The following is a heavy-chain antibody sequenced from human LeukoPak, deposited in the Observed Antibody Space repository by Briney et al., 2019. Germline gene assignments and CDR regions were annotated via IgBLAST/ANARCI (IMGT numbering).Heavy chain of an antibody. V-gene: IGHV4-30-4*01. D-gene: IGHD3-10*01. CDR3: ARVGGLDYYGSGSPWFDP. J-gene: IGHJ5*02. Sequence: PSETLSLTCTVSGGSISSGDYYWSWIRQPPGKGLEWIGYIYYSGSTYYNPSLKSRVTISVDTSKNQFSLKLSSVTAADTAVYYCARVGGLDYYGSGSPWFDPWGQGTLVTVSS. CDR1: GGSISSGDYY. CDR2: IYYSGST.